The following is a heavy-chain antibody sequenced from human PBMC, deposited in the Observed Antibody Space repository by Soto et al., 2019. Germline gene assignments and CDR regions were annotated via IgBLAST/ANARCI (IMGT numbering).Heavy chain of an antibody. CDR3: VRQGIGVLHGLVDV. CDR2: FRSGGGT. D-gene: IGHD3-10*01. Sequence: QVQLQESGPGLVKPSETLSLTCTVSGDSISSYNLAWIRQPPGKGLEWIGYFRSGGGTSYNPSLTGRVAISSDTSMKQFSLRLSSVTAADPAVYYCVRQGIGVLHGLVDVWGQGTTVTVSS. CDR1: GDSISSYN. J-gene: IGHJ6*02. V-gene: IGHV4-59*08.